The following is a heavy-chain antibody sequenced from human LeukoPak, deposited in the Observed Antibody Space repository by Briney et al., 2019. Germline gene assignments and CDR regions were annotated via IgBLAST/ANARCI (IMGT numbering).Heavy chain of an antibody. CDR3: AREEQFDY. Sequence: GGSLRLSCAASGFTFSSHDMHWVRQAPGKGLEWVAFIRYDGTNEDYADSVKGRFTISRDNSKSTLYLQMNSLRAEDTAVYYCAREEQFDYWGQGTLVTVSS. CDR2: IRYDGTNE. J-gene: IGHJ4*02. V-gene: IGHV3-30*02. CDR1: GFTFSSHD. D-gene: IGHD1/OR15-1a*01.